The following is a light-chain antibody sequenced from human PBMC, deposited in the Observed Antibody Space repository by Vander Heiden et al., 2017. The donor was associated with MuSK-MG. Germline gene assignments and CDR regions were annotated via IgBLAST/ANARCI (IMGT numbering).Light chain of an antibody. CDR3: SSYTTSSSLG. J-gene: IGLJ1*01. Sequence: SALPQPAPVSGSPGPSITISCTGTSSDVGAFKYVSWYQQHPGKAPKVVTFGVNRRPSGVPNRFSGSKSGNTASLTISGLQAEDEADDYCSSYTTSSSLGFGTGTRVT. CDR1: SSDVGAFKY. V-gene: IGLV2-14*01. CDR2: GVN.